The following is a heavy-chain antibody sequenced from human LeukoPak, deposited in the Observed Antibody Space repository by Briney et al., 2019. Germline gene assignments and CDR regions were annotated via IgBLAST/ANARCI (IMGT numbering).Heavy chain of an antibody. CDR2: IYYSGST. J-gene: IGHJ4*02. CDR1: GDSISGFH. D-gene: IGHD1-7*01. Sequence: SETLSLTCTVSGDSISGFHWSWIRQPPGKGLEWIGYIYYSGSTNYNPSLKSRVTISVDTSKNQFSLKLSSVTAADTAVYYCARGTLSLDFDYWGQGTLVTVSS. CDR3: ARGTLSLDFDY. V-gene: IGHV4-59*01.